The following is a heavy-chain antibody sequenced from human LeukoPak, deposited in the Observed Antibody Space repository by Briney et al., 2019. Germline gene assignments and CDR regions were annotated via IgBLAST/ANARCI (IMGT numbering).Heavy chain of an antibody. CDR1: GFTFSNYA. Sequence: GGSLRLSCAASGFTFSNYAMHWVRQAPGKGLEWVAVISYDGSNKYYADSVKGRFTISRDNSKNTLYLQMNGLRAEDTAVYYCAREPYSSGWYFSYYFDYWGQGTLVTVSS. D-gene: IGHD6-19*01. J-gene: IGHJ4*02. V-gene: IGHV3-30-3*01. CDR2: ISYDGSNK. CDR3: AREPYSSGWYFSYYFDY.